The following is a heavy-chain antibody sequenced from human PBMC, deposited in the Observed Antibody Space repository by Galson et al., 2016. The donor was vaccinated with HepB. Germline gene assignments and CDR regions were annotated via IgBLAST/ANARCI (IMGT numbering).Heavy chain of an antibody. D-gene: IGHD2-2*01. CDR1: GHTFTIYY. CDR2: INPSGVST. Sequence: SVKVSCKASGHTFTIYYMHWVRQAPGQGLEWMGVINPSGVSTSYAQKLQGRVTMTRDTSTNTVHMELRSLRSEDTSIYYCASAGVGPAASFDYCGQGTLVTVSS. V-gene: IGHV1-46*01. J-gene: IGHJ4*02. CDR3: ASAGVGPAASFDY.